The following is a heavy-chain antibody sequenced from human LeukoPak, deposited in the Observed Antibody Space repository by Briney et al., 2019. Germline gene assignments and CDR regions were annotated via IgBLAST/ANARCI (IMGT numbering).Heavy chain of an antibody. CDR2: ISADSAAT. V-gene: IGHV3-23*01. Sequence: GGSLRLSCAASGFNFGSYSMTWVRQAPGKGLEWVSVISADSAATFYTDSVKGRFTISRDNGRNTVFLQMSSLRAEDTALYYCARKSASGNYPLDYWGQGTLVTVSS. J-gene: IGHJ4*02. CDR3: ARKSASGNYPLDY. CDR1: GFNFGSYS. D-gene: IGHD3-10*01.